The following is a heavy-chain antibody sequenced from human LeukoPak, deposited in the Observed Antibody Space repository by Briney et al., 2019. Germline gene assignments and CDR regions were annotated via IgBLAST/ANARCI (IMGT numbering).Heavy chain of an antibody. V-gene: IGHV4-61*10. Sequence: PSETLSLTCAVSGGSISSGSYYWSWIRQPAGKGLEWIGYIYYSGSTNYNPSLKSRVTISVDTSKNQFSLKLSSVTAADTAVYYCAREGAGLTVTTADYYFDYWGQGTLVTVSS. CDR2: IYYSGST. J-gene: IGHJ4*02. D-gene: IGHD4-17*01. CDR3: AREGAGLTVTTADYYFDY. CDR1: GGSISSGSYY.